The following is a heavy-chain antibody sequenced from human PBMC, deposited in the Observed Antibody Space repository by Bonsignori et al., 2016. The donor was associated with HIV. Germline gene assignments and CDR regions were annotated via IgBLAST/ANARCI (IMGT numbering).Heavy chain of an antibody. V-gene: IGHV3-23*01. D-gene: IGHD2-8*01. Sequence: VRQAPGKGLEWVSAISGSGGSTYYADSVKGRFTISRDNSKNTLYLQMNSLRAEDTAVYYCAKDMGYCTNGVCSLDDYWGQGTLVTVSS. J-gene: IGHJ4*02. CDR3: AKDMGYCTNGVCSLDDY. CDR2: ISGSGGST.